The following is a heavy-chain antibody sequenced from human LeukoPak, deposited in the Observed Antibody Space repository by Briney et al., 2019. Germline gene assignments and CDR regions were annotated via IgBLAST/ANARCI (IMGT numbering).Heavy chain of an antibody. D-gene: IGHD3-22*01. CDR1: GYTFTSYG. J-gene: IGHJ4*02. Sequence: ASVKVSCKASGYTFTSYGISWVRQAPGQGLEWMGWINPNSGGTNYAQKFQGWVTMTRDTSISTAHMELSRLRSDDTAVYYCARGYDSLDYWGQGTLVTVSS. V-gene: IGHV1-2*04. CDR3: ARGYDSLDY. CDR2: INPNSGGT.